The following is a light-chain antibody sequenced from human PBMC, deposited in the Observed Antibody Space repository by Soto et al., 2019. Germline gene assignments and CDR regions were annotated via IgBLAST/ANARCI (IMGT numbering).Light chain of an antibody. CDR1: QDISTW. J-gene: IGKJ1*01. CDR3: QQTKSPGT. Sequence: DIQLTQSPASLSASVGDRVTIICRASQDISTWLAWYQHKPGKAPRLLIYAASTLQRGVPSRFSGSGAGTDFTLTINNLPPEDFTTYYCQQTKSPGTFGQGTRVEIK. V-gene: IGKV1-12*01. CDR2: AAS.